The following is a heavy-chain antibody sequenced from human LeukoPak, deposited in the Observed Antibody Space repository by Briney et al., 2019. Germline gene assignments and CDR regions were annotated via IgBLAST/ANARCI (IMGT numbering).Heavy chain of an antibody. V-gene: IGHV1-18*01. CDR3: ARVRSLDYEYYSDY. CDR2: ISAYNGNT. CDR1: GYTFTSYG. Sequence: GASVKVSCKASGYTFTSYGISWVRQAPGQGLEWMGWISAYNGNTNYAQKLQGRVTMTTDTSTSTAYMELRSLRSDDTAVYYCARVRSLDYEYYSDYWGQGTLVTVSS. D-gene: IGHD4-17*01. J-gene: IGHJ4*02.